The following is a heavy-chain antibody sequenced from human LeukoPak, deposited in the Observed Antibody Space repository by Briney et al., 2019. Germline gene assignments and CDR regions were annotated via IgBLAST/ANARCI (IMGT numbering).Heavy chain of an antibody. Sequence: ASVKVSCKASGYTFTGYYMHWVRQAPGQGFEWMGWSNPNNGGTNYAQKFQGRVTMTLDTSISTAYMELSRLRSDDTAIYYCARVDGGEWYYFDYWGQGTLVTVSS. CDR2: SNPNNGGT. J-gene: IGHJ4*02. D-gene: IGHD2-8*02. CDR1: GYTFTGYY. CDR3: ARVDGGEWYYFDY. V-gene: IGHV1-2*02.